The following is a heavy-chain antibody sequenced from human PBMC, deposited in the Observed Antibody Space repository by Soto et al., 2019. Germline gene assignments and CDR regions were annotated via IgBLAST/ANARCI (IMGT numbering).Heavy chain of an antibody. V-gene: IGHV3-9*01. CDR1: GFTFDDYA. Sequence: GGSLRLSCAASGFTFDDYAMHWVRQAPGKGLEWVSGISWNSGSIGYADSVKGRFTISRDNAKNSLYLQMNSLRAEYTALYYGAKKKGRSGYDPFDYWGQGTLVTVSS. CDR3: AKKKGRSGYDPFDY. CDR2: ISWNSGSI. D-gene: IGHD5-12*01. J-gene: IGHJ4*02.